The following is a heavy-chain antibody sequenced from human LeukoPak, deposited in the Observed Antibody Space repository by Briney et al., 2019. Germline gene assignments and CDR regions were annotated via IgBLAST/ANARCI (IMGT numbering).Heavy chain of an antibody. CDR1: GGTFSSYA. V-gene: IGHV1-69*05. CDR3: ARQTMVRGVRFDY. D-gene: IGHD3-10*01. CDR2: IIPIFGTA. J-gene: IGHJ4*02. Sequence: SVKVSCKASGGTFSSYAISWVRQAPGQGLEWMGRIIPIFGTANYAQKFQGRVTITTDESTSTAYTELSSLRSEDTAVYYCARQTMVRGVRFDYWGQGTLVTVSS.